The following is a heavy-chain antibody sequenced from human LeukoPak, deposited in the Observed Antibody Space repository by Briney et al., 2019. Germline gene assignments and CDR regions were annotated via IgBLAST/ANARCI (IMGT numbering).Heavy chain of an antibody. D-gene: IGHD2/OR15-2a*01. CDR3: ARNMVGETTSDY. CDR1: GGSISSNNW. CDR2: ISHSGST. J-gene: IGHJ4*02. Sequence: ASETLSLTCAVSGGSISSNNWWSWVRQPPGKGLEWIGEISHSGSTGYNPSLKSRVTISVDKSKNHFSLKLSSVTAADTAVYYCARNMVGETTSDYWGQGTLVTVSS. V-gene: IGHV4-4*02.